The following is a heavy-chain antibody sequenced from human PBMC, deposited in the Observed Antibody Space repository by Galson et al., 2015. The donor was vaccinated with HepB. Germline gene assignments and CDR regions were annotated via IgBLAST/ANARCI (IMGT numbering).Heavy chain of an antibody. Sequence: SVKVSCKASGFTSYYIHWVRQAPGQGLEWMGIINPGGGSTTYAHKFQGRVAMTRDTSTSTVVMELSSLRSEDTAVYYCATKNKNAFDIWGRGTMVTVSS. V-gene: IGHV1-46*03. CDR2: INPGGGST. D-gene: IGHD1/OR15-1a*01. CDR1: GFTSYY. CDR3: ATKNKNAFDI. J-gene: IGHJ3*02.